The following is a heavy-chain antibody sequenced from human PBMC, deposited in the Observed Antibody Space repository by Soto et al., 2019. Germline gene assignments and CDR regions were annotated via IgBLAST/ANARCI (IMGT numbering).Heavy chain of an antibody. Sequence: EVRLLESGGGLVQPVGSLRLSGTASGFNFGNFAMGWARPAPGKGLEWLSSLAVPYTGAQTYYADSVAGRLTVSRDDSKNTLYVELNSLRAEDTAVYYCAKDWGRIAVAGWTDWGPGTQVTVSS. D-gene: IGHD6-19*01. CDR3: AKDWGRIAVAGWTD. V-gene: IGHV3-23*01. J-gene: IGHJ4*02. CDR1: GFNFGNFA. CDR2: VPYTGAQT.